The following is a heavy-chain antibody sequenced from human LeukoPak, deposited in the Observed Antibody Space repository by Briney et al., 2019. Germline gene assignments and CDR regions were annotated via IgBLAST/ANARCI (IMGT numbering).Heavy chain of an antibody. V-gene: IGHV3-21*01. D-gene: IGHD6-19*01. CDR2: ITSPVGHI. J-gene: IGHJ4*02. CDR3: ATDGQSSGWYGFDY. CDR1: GFTVSSNY. Sequence: GGSLRLSCAASGFTVSSNYMNWVRQAPGKGLEWVASITSPVGHIYYAGSLKRRITISRDNAKSSLYLQMNSLRAEDTAVYYCATDGQSSGWYGFDYWGQGTLVTVSS.